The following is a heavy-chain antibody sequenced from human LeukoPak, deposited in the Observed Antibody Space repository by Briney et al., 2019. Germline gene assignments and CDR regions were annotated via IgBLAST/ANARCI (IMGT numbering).Heavy chain of an antibody. Sequence: GGSLRLSCGASEFNVNDYYMSWVRQAPGKGLEWISDIGGSDSIVAYAGSVECRSTISRDIAKNSLFLQMNSLRADDTAVYYCARELVAGTFDHWGQGILVTVSS. V-gene: IGHV3-11*01. CDR3: ARELVAGTFDH. CDR1: EFNVNDYY. D-gene: IGHD1-7*01. CDR2: IGGSDSIV. J-gene: IGHJ4*02.